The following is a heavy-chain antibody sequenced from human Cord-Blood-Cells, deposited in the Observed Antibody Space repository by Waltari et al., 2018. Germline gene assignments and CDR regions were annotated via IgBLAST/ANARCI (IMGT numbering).Heavy chain of an antibody. CDR1: GGTFSSYA. D-gene: IGHD3-10*01. V-gene: IGHV1-69*01. CDR2: YIPIFGTA. Sequence: QVQLVQSGAEVKKPGSSVKVSCKASGGTFSSYAISWVRQAPGQGLEWMGGYIPIFGTANYARKFQGRVTITADESTSTAYMELSSLRSEDTAVYYCATNYYGSGSYITGDYFDYWGQGTLVTVSS. CDR3: ATNYYGSGSYITGDYFDY. J-gene: IGHJ4*02.